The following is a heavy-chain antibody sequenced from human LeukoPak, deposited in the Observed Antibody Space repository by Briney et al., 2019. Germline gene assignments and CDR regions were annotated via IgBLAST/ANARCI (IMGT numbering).Heavy chain of an antibody. CDR3: ATTGSGYFHHV. D-gene: IGHD3-3*01. CDR2: IYHSGST. CDR1: GGSISSGGYY. V-gene: IGHV4-30-2*01. Sequence: SQTLSLTCTVSGGSISSGGYYWSWIRQPPGKGLEWIGYIYHSGSTYYNPSLKSRVTISVDRSKNQFSLKLSSVTAADTAVYYCATTGSGYFHHVWGQGTMVTVSS. J-gene: IGHJ3*01.